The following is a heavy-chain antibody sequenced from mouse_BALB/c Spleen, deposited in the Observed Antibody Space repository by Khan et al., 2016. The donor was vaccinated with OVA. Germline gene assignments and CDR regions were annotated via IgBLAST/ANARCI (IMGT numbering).Heavy chain of an antibody. D-gene: IGHD1-1*01. CDR1: GYSITGGYS. CDR2: IHYSGNT. J-gene: IGHJ1*01. V-gene: IGHV3-1*02. Sequence: EVQLQESGPDLVKPSQSLSLTCTVTGYSITGGYSWHWIRQFPGNKLEWMGYIHYSGNTNYNPSLKSRISITRDASKNQFFLQLNSVTTEDTAIYYCARSGTTIVAYWYFDVWGAGTTVTVSS. CDR3: ARSGTTIVAYWYFDV.